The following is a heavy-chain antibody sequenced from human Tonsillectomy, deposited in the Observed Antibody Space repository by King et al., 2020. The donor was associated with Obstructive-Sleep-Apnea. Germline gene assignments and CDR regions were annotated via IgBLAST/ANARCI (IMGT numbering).Heavy chain of an antibody. V-gene: IGHV1-18*04. Sequence: QLVQSGAEVKKPGASVKVSCKASGYTFTSYGISWVRQAPGQGLEWMGWIRAYNGNTNYAQKLQGRVTMTTDTSTSKAYMELRSLRSDDTAVYYCARESKYYYDSSGEDYWGQGTLVTVSS. D-gene: IGHD3-22*01. CDR2: IRAYNGNT. CDR3: ARESKYYYDSSGEDY. CDR1: GYTFTSYG. J-gene: IGHJ4*02.